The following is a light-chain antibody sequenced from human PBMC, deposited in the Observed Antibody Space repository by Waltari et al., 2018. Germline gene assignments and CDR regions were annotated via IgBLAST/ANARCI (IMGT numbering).Light chain of an antibody. V-gene: IGLV6-57*02. Sequence: NFMLTQPHSVSESPGKTVTISCTGSSGSIASNYVQWYQQRPGSAPTTVIYENNQRPSGGPERFAGSIDSSSNSASLTIAGLKTEDEADYYCQSYDSTNCLFGGGTKLTVL. CDR3: QSYDSTNCL. J-gene: IGLJ3*02. CDR1: SGSIASNY. CDR2: ENN.